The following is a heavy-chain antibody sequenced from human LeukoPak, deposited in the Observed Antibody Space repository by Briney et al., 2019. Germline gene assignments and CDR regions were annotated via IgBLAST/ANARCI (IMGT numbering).Heavy chain of an antibody. Sequence: GGSLRLSCAASGFTFSSYGMHWVRQAPGKGLEWVAVKWYDGSNKYYADSVKGRFTISRDNSKNTLYLQMNSLRAEDTAVYYCVRDAIPGSGWYNIYYYYGMDVWGKGTTVTVSS. V-gene: IGHV3-33*01. CDR2: KWYDGSNK. J-gene: IGHJ6*04. CDR3: VRDAIPGSGWYNIYYYYGMDV. D-gene: IGHD6-19*01. CDR1: GFTFSSYG.